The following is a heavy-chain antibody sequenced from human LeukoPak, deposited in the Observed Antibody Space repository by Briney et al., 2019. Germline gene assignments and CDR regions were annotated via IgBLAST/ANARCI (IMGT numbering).Heavy chain of an antibody. J-gene: IGHJ5*02. CDR2: IYTSGST. CDR3: ARDSRLDVPYNWFDP. Sequence: SETLSLTCTVSGGSISSGSYYWSWIRQPPGKGLEWLGRIYTSGSTNYNPALKSRFTISVDTSKNQFSLKLSSVTAADTAVYYCARDSRLDVPYNWFDPWGQGTLVTVSS. CDR1: GGSISSGSYY. D-gene: IGHD6-19*01. V-gene: IGHV4-61*02.